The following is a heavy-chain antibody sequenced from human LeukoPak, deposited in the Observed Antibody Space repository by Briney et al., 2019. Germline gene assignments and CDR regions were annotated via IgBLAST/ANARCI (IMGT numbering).Heavy chain of an antibody. CDR2: IYHSGST. CDR1: GYSISSGYY. Sequence: PSETLSLTCTVSGYSISSGYYWGWIRQPPGKGLEWIGSIYHSGSTYYNPSLKSRVTISVDTSKNQFSLKLSSVTAADTAVYYCATPTTVTTGGYDAFDIWGQGTMVTVSS. V-gene: IGHV4-38-2*02. J-gene: IGHJ3*02. D-gene: IGHD4-17*01. CDR3: ATPTTVTTGGYDAFDI.